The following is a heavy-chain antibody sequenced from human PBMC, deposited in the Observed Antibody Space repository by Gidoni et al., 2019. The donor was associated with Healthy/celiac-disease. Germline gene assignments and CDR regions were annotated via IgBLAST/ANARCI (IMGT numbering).Heavy chain of an antibody. CDR1: GFTFDDYA. D-gene: IGHD3-10*01. V-gene: IGHV3-9*01. CDR2: ISWNSGSI. Sequence: EVQLVESGGGLVQPGWSLRLSCAASGFTFDDYAMHWVRQAPGKGLEWVSGISWNSGSIGYADSVKGRFTISRDNAKNSLYLQMNSLRAEDTALYYCAKGANYYGSEKYYFDYWGQGTLVTVSS. J-gene: IGHJ4*02. CDR3: AKGANYYGSEKYYFDY.